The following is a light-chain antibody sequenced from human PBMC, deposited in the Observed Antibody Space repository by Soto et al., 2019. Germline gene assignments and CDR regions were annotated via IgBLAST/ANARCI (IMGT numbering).Light chain of an antibody. CDR3: QTWGTGILV. J-gene: IGLJ2*01. V-gene: IGLV4-69*01. CDR2: LNSDGSH. CDR1: SGHSSYA. Sequence: QSVLTQSPSASASLGASVKLTCTLSSGHSSYAIAWHQQQPEKGPRYLMKLNSDGSHSKGDGIPDRFSGSSSGAERYLTISSLQSEDEADYYCQTWGTGILVFGGGTKLNVL.